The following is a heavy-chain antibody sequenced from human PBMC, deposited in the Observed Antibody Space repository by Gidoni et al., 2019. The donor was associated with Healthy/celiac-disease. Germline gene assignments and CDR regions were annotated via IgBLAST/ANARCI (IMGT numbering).Heavy chain of an antibody. Sequence: EVQLLESGGGLVKPGGSLRLSCAASGFTFSSYAMSWVRPAPGKGLEWVSAISGSCGSTYYADPVKGRFTIARDNSKNTLYLQLNSLRAEDTAVYYCAKGITPLPDAFDIWGQGTMVTVSS. CDR1: GFTFSSYA. CDR2: ISGSCGST. J-gene: IGHJ3*02. CDR3: AKGITPLPDAFDI. D-gene: IGHD1-20*01. V-gene: IGHV3-23*01.